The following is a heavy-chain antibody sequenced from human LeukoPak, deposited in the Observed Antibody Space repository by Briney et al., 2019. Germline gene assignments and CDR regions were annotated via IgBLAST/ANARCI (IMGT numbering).Heavy chain of an antibody. CDR3: ARHGYTASHYFLDF. J-gene: IGHJ4*02. Sequence: PSETLSLTRTVSSGSINSYYWGGVRQPAGRGLEWIGRIYTTGKTDYNPSLKSRLTMSVDTSKRQFSLNLRSVTAADTAIYYCARHGYTASHYFLDFWSQGTLVTVSS. D-gene: IGHD3-16*01. V-gene: IGHV4-4*07. CDR1: SGSINSYY. CDR2: IYTTGKT.